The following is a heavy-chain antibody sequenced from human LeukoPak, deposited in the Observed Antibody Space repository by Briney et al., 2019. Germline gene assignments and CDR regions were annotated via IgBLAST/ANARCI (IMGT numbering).Heavy chain of an antibody. CDR1: GIDFRASG. CDR2: IQTDGRDK. CDR3: AEEGGRLVFGRFHY. D-gene: IGHD3-16*01. Sequence: GGSLRLSCAASGIDFRASGMHWVRQAPGMGLEWVTFIQTDGRDKYYAASVAGRFTISRDNSKNTVYLNMNNLRPDDTALYYLAEEGGRLVFGRFHYWGRGTLPTVP. J-gene: IGHJ4*02. V-gene: IGHV3-30*02.